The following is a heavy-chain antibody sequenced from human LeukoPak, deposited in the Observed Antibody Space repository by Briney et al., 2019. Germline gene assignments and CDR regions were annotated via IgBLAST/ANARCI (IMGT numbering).Heavy chain of an antibody. D-gene: IGHD3-22*01. Sequence: ASVKVSCKASGYIFTTYEINWVRQATGHGLEWMGWMNPDSGDTAYAQKFQGRITMTRSTSITTAYMELSSLRSEDTAVYYCGRGLGSYDSSELTWPMISLWGQGTQVTVSS. V-gene: IGHV1-8*01. CDR1: GYIFTTYE. J-gene: IGHJ4*02. CDR2: MNPDSGDT. CDR3: GRGLGSYDSSELTWPMISL.